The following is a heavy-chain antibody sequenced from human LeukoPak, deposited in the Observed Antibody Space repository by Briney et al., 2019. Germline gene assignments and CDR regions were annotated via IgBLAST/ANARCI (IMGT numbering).Heavy chain of an antibody. V-gene: IGHV4-38-2*01. Sequence: GSLRLSCAASGFTFDDYAMSWVRQAPGKGLEWIGSIYHSGSTYYNPSLKSRVTISVDTSKNQFSLKLSSVTAADTAVYYCARVRAVRGYYFDYWGQGTLVTVSS. J-gene: IGHJ4*02. CDR3: ARVRAVRGYYFDY. CDR1: GFTFDDYA. CDR2: IYHSGST. D-gene: IGHD3-10*01.